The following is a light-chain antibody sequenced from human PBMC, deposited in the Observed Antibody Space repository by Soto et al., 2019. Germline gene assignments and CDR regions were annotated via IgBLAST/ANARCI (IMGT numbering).Light chain of an antibody. Sequence: QSVLTQPPSVSGAPGQRVTISCTGSGSNIGAHYDVQWYQQLPGTAPKLLIYANTIRPSGVPDRFSGSKSGTSASLAITGLQAEDEADYYCQSYDSSLSALVFGGGTQLTVL. CDR3: QSYDSSLSALV. CDR2: ANT. V-gene: IGLV1-40*01. J-gene: IGLJ2*01. CDR1: GSNIGAHYD.